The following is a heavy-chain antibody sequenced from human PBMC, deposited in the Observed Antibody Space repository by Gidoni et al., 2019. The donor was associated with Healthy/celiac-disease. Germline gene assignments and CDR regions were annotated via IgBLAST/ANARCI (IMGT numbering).Heavy chain of an antibody. CDR1: GGASRGGDDH. V-gene: IGHV4-30-4*01. CDR3: ASDPGYGDYYYYGMDF. CDR2: IYYRGST. D-gene: IGHD4-17*01. J-gene: IGHJ6*02. Sequence: QVQLPESGPGLVKPSQTLYRTCTVSGGASRGGDDHWRWIRQPPGKGLDWIGYIYYRGSTYYIPSLKSRVTISVDTSKNQFSLKLSSVTAAATAVYYCASDPGYGDYYYYGMDFWGQGTTVTVSS.